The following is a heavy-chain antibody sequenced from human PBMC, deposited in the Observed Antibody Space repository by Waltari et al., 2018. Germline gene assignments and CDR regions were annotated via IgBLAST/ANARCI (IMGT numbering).Heavy chain of an antibody. D-gene: IGHD2-15*01. CDR3: ARDSSLDAFDI. V-gene: IGHV3-53*02. J-gene: IGHJ3*02. CDR2: IYSGGST. Sequence: EVQLVETGGGLIQPGGSLRLSCAASGFTVSTYYMSWVRQAPGKGLEWVSVIYSGGSTYYADSVKGRFTISRDNSKNTLYLQINSLRAEDTAVYYCARDSSLDAFDIWGQGTMVTVSS. CDR1: GFTVSTYY.